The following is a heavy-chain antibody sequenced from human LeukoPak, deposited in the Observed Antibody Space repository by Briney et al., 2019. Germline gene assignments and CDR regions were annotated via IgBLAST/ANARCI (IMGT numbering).Heavy chain of an antibody. CDR3: ARGAHVRMYDSNHNCFDP. CDR2: IIPIFGTA. Sequence: ASVKVSCKASGYTFTSYGISWVRQAPGQGLEWMGGIIPIFGTANYAQKFQGRVTITADESTSTAYMELSSLRSEDTAVYYCARGAHVRMYDSNHNCFDPWGQGTLVTVSS. V-gene: IGHV1-69*13. D-gene: IGHD3-22*01. CDR1: GYTFTSYG. J-gene: IGHJ5*02.